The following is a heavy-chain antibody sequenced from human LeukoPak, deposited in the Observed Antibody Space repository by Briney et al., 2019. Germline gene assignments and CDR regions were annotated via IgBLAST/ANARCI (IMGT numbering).Heavy chain of an antibody. V-gene: IGHV4-38-2*01. Sequence: PSETLSPTCAVSGYSISSGFYWGWIRQPPGKGREWIGSIFHSGSTYYNPSLKSRVTISVDTSKNQFSLKLSSVTAADTAVYYCASQVVVGAVDFWGQGTLVTVSS. D-gene: IGHD2-15*01. CDR2: IFHSGST. CDR3: ASQVVVGAVDF. J-gene: IGHJ4*02. CDR1: GYSISSGFY.